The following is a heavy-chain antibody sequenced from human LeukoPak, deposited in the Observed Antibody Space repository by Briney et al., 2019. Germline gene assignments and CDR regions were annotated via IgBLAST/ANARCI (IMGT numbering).Heavy chain of an antibody. CDR2: IYSGGST. CDR1: GFTVSSNY. Sequence: GGSLRLSCAASGFTVSSNYMSWVRQAPGKGLEWVSVIYSGGSTYYADSVKGRFTISRDNSKNTLYLQMNSLRAEDTAVYYCASGSLYYYYGMDVWGQGTTVTVSS. J-gene: IGHJ6*02. V-gene: IGHV3-53*01. CDR3: ASGSLYYYYGMDV.